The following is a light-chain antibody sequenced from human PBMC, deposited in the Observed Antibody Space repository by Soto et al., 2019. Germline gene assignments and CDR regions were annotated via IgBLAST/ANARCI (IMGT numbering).Light chain of an antibody. CDR2: YAS. V-gene: IGKV1-5*01. Sequence: DLQLTQSHSTLSDSVGYRVTITCRASQTISTWMAWYQQKPGKAPKLLVYYASTFQSGVASRFSSSGSGTEFTLIISGRQPDDSATYYCQQYTNTNNPWMFGQGTKVDIK. J-gene: IGKJ1*01. CDR1: QTISTW. CDR3: QQYTNTNNPWM.